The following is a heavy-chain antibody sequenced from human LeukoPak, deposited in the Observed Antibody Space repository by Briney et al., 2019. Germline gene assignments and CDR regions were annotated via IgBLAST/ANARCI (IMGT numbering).Heavy chain of an antibody. CDR3: AVPPHSSSTSCYNGFDY. V-gene: IGHV1-2*02. D-gene: IGHD2-2*02. J-gene: IGHJ4*02. CDR1: GYTFTGYY. Sequence: ASVKVSCKASGYTFTGYYMHWVRQAPGQGLEWMGSTNPNSGGTNYAQKFQGRVTMTRDTSISTAYMELSRLRSDDTAVYYCAVPPHSSSTSCYNGFDYWGRGTLVTVSS. CDR2: TNPNSGGT.